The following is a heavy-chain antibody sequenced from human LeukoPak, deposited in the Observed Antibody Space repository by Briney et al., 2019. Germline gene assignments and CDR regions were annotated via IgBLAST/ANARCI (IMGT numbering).Heavy chain of an antibody. CDR1: GFTFHTYA. Sequence: PGGSLRLSCAASGFTFHTYAMSWVRQAPGKGLEWVSSISGGGDTTNYADSVKGRFIISRDNSKNTLYLQMNSLRAEDTAVYYCAKDPPVIATMIVVVHPDYWGQGTLVTVSS. CDR3: AKDPPVIATMIVVVHPDY. D-gene: IGHD3-22*01. J-gene: IGHJ4*02. V-gene: IGHV3-23*01. CDR2: ISGGGDTT.